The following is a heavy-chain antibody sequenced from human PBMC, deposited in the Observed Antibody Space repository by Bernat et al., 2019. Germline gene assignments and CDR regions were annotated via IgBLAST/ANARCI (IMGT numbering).Heavy chain of an antibody. CDR2: IYYSGST. D-gene: IGHD3-22*01. J-gene: IGHJ1*01. CDR3: ATRDPDYYDSSGYYPFQH. Sequence: QVQLQESGPGLVKPSETLSLTCTVSGGSISSYYWSWIRQPPGKGLEWIGYIYYSGSTNYNPSLKSRVTISVATSKNQFSPKLSSVTAADTAVYYCATRDPDYYDSSGYYPFQHWGQGTLVTVSS. V-gene: IGHV4-59*08. CDR1: GGSISSYY.